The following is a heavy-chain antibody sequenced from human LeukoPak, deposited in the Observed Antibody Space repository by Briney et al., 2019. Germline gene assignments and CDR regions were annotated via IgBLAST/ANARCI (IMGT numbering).Heavy chain of an antibody. CDR3: GKEGGA. J-gene: IGHJ5*02. D-gene: IGHD3-16*01. V-gene: IGHV3-23*01. CDR2: ICGRGGST. Sequence: MTWXRXXXGKGPEGVSAICGRGGSTYYADSLGGRFTISRDNSKDMVYLQMNSLKVEDTATYYCGKEGGAWGQGTKVTVSS.